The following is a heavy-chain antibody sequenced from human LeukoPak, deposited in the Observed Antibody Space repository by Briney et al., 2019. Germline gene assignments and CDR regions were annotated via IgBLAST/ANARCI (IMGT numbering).Heavy chain of an antibody. J-gene: IGHJ4*02. V-gene: IGHV4-59*08. CDR3: ARSQGGYSYGLFDY. Sequence: PSETLSLTCTVSGGSNSSYYWSWIRQPPGKGLEWIGYIYYSGSTNYNPSLKSRVTISVDTSKNQFSLKLSSVTAADTAVYYCARSQGGYSYGLFDYWGQGTLVTVSS. CDR2: IYYSGST. CDR1: GGSNSSYY. D-gene: IGHD5-18*01.